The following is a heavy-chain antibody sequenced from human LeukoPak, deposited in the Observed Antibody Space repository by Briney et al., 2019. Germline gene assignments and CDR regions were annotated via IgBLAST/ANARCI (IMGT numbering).Heavy chain of an antibody. V-gene: IGHV4-59*01. Sequence: PSETLSLTCTASGGSISSYYWSWIRQPPGKGLEWIGYIHYSGSTNYNPSLKSRVTISVDTSKNQFSLKLRSVTAADTAVYYCARLWGDGSSGYCLDYWGQGTLVTVSS. CDR3: ARLWGDGSSGYCLDY. CDR2: IHYSGST. J-gene: IGHJ4*02. D-gene: IGHD3-22*01. CDR1: GGSISSYY.